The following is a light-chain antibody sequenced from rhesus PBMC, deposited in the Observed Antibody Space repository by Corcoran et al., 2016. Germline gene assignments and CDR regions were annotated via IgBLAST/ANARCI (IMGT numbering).Light chain of an antibody. CDR1: SSDIGGHNR. CDR2: EVS. Sequence: QAAPTQSPSVSGSPGQSVTISCTGTSSDIGGHNRVSWYQQHPGKVPKLMIYEVSKRPSGVSDRFSGSKSGNTASLTISGLQAEDEAEYYCSSYTSTRTYIFGSGTRLTVL. V-gene: IGLV2-13*03. CDR3: SSYTSTRTYI. J-gene: IGLJ1*01.